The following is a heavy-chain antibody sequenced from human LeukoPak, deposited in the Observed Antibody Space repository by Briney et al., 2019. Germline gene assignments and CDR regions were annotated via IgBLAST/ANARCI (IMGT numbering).Heavy chain of an antibody. CDR3: ARRGGTRGTMVRGVIPYYFDY. D-gene: IGHD3-10*01. J-gene: IGHJ4*02. CDR1: GGYFRGYY. CDR2: INHSGST. Sequence: PSETLSLTCAVYGGYFRGYYWSWIRQPPGKGLEWIGEINHSGSTNYNPSVNRRVTISVDTSKNQFSLKLSSVTAADTAVYYCARRGGTRGTMVRGVIPYYFDYWGQGTLVTVSS. V-gene: IGHV4-34*01.